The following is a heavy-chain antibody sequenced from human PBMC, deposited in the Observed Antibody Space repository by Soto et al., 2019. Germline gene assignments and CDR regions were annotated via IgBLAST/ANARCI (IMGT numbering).Heavy chain of an antibody. V-gene: IGHV5-10-1*01. CDR2: IDPSDSYT. D-gene: IGHD6-6*01. J-gene: IGHJ6*02. CDR1: GYSFTSYW. Sequence: GESLKISCKGSGYSFTSYWISWVRQMPGKGLEWMGRIDPSDSYTNYSPSFQGHVTISADKSISTAYLQWSSLKASDTAMYYCARLGSGIAARGWGMDVWGQGTTVTVSS. CDR3: ARLGSGIAARGWGMDV.